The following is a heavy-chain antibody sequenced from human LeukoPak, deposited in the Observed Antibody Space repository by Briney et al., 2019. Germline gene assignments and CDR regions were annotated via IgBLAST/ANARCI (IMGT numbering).Heavy chain of an antibody. Sequence: GASVKVSCKASGYTFTSYYMHWVRQAPGQGREWMGIINPSGGSTSYAQKFQGRVTMTRDTSTSTVYMELSSLRSEDTAVYYCAHSPALLGYFDYWGQGTLVTVSS. V-gene: IGHV1-46*01. D-gene: IGHD2-8*02. J-gene: IGHJ4*02. CDR1: GYTFTSYY. CDR2: INPSGGST. CDR3: AHSPALLGYFDY.